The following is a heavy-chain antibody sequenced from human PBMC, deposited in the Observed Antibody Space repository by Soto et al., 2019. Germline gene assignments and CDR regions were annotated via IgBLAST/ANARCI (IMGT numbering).Heavy chain of an antibody. Sequence: QVQLVESGGGLVKPGGSLRLSCAASGFTFSDYSMSWIRQAPGKGLEWVSYISSSGSTIYYADSVKGRFTISRDNAKNSLYLQMNSLRAEDTAVYYCARLDGNDYDSSGYYYYYYGMDVWGQGTTVTVSS. D-gene: IGHD3-22*01. J-gene: IGHJ6*02. V-gene: IGHV3-11*01. CDR3: ARLDGNDYDSSGYYYYYYGMDV. CDR2: ISSSGSTI. CDR1: GFTFSDYS.